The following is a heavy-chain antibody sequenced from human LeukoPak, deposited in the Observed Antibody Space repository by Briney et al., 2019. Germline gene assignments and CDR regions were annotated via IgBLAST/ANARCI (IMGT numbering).Heavy chain of an antibody. V-gene: IGHV3-30*01. CDR2: ISYDGSNK. J-gene: IGHJ6*03. CDR1: GFTLSSYA. D-gene: IGHD3-3*01. CDR3: ARDRDCDFWSGYYEYYYYYMDV. Sequence: PGGSLRLSCAASGFTLSSYAMHWVRQAPGKGLEWVAVISYDGSNKYYADSVKGRFTISRDNSKNTLYLQMNSLRAEDTAVYYCARDRDCDFWSGYYEYYYYYMDVWGKGTTVTVSS.